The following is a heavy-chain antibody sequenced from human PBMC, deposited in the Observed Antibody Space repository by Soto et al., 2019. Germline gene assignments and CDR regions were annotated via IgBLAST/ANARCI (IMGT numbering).Heavy chain of an antibody. D-gene: IGHD3-22*01. CDR2: ISSSSSYI. J-gene: IGHJ4*02. V-gene: IGHV3-21*01. CDR3: ARGAYYYDSSGYYSY. CDR1: GFTFSSYS. Sequence: PGGSLRLSCAASGFTFSSYSMNWVRQAPGKGREWVSSISSSSSYIYYADSVKGRFTISRDNAKDSLYLQMNSLRAEDTAVYYCARGAYYYDSSGYYSYWGQGTLVTVSS.